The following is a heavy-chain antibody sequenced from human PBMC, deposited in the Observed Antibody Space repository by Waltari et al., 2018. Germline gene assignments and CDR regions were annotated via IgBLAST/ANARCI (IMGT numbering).Heavy chain of an antibody. D-gene: IGHD6-19*01. CDR3: ATSMAVAGKGRGWFDS. Sequence: EVQLVESGGGLIQPGGSLTLSCAASGFTVSTYMSWVRQAPGKGLEWVSVIYTGGSTDYADSVKGRFTISRDNSKNTLYLQMNSLRAEDTAVYYCATSMAVAGKGRGWFDSWGQGTLVTVSS. CDR1: GFTVSTY. V-gene: IGHV3-53*01. CDR2: IYTGGST. J-gene: IGHJ5*01.